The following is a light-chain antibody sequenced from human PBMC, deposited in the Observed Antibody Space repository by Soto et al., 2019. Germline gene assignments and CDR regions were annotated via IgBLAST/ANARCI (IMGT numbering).Light chain of an antibody. CDR2: EVS. CDR3: SSYTSSSIGV. Sequence: QSVRTQPASVSGSPGQSITISCTGTSSDVGGYNYVSWYQQHPGKAPKLMIYEVSNRPSGVSNRFSGSKSGNTASLTISGLQAEDEADYYCSSYTSSSIGVFGTGTKVTVL. J-gene: IGLJ1*01. CDR1: SSDVGGYNY. V-gene: IGLV2-14*01.